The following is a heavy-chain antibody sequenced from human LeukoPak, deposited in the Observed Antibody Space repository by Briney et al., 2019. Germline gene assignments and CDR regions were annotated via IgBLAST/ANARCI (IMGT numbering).Heavy chain of an antibody. V-gene: IGHV4-39*01. J-gene: IGHJ5*02. Sequence: SETLSLTCSVSGDSITLTSYYWAWIRQPPGEGLEWIGSIYFSGTTNYNPSLQSRVTMSVDTSRNQFSLILSSLTATDTAVYYCARQIRYTYDPNWFHPWSQGALVTVSS. CDR3: ARQIRYTYDPNWFHP. CDR2: IYFSGTT. D-gene: IGHD2-2*02. CDR1: GDSITLTSYY.